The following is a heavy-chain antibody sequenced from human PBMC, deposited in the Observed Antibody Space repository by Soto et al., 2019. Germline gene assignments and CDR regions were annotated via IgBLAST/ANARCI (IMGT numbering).Heavy chain of an antibody. J-gene: IGHJ4*02. V-gene: IGHV6-1*01. CDR3: AIDLSSGSRVGTLDY. D-gene: IGHD1-26*01. CDR1: GDSVSSNSAG. CDR2: TYYRSKWYI. Sequence: SQTLSLTCAISGDSVSSNSAGWNWIRQSPSRGLEWLGRTYYRSKWYIDYALSVKSRITINPDTSRNQFSLQLNSVTPEDAAVYYCAIDLSSGSRVGTLDYWGQGTLVTVSS.